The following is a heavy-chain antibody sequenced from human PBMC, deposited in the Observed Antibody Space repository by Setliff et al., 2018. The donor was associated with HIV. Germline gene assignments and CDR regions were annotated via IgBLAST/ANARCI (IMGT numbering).Heavy chain of an antibody. CDR3: AREDVVVVAATYYYMDV. D-gene: IGHD2-15*01. CDR2: INPNSGGT. J-gene: IGHJ6*03. CDR1: GYTFTGYY. V-gene: IGHV1-2*02. Sequence: ASVKVSCKASGYTFTGYYMHWGRQAPGQGLEWMGWINPNSGGTNYAQKFQGRGTMTRDTSISTAYMELSRLRSDDTAVYYCAREDVVVVAATYYYMDVWGKGTTVTVSS.